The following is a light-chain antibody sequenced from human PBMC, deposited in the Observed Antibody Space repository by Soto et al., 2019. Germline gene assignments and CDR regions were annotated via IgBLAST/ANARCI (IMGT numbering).Light chain of an antibody. CDR1: QAIRSF. CDR3: QQANSVPPT. J-gene: IGKJ4*01. Sequence: DIQMTQSPSSVSASVGDRVTITCRASQAIRSFLAGYQQKPGKAPKLLIYAASSLQSGVPSRFSGSGSGTDFTLTISSLQPEDFANYYCQQANSVPPTFGGGTKVEIK. V-gene: IGKV1D-12*01. CDR2: AAS.